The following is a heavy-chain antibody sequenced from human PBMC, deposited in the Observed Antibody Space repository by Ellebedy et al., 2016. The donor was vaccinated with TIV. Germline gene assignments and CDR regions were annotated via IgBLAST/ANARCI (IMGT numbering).Heavy chain of an antibody. CDR3: ARIGTGYYYDSSGYYWLRTNYFDY. V-gene: IGHV4-59*12. CDR1: GGPISSYY. J-gene: IGHJ4*02. D-gene: IGHD3-22*01. CDR2: IFKSGTA. Sequence: MPSETLSLTCTVSGGPISSYYWSWIRQPPGKGLEWIGKIFKSGTANYNPSLKSRVTISLDTPKNQFSLKLSSVTAADTAVYYCARIGTGYYYDSSGYYWLRTNYFDYWGQGTLVTVSS.